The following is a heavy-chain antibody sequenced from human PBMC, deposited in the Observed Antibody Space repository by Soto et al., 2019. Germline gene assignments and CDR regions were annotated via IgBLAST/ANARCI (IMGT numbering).Heavy chain of an antibody. CDR2: INSDGGTT. V-gene: IGHV3-74*01. CDR3: ASPSGSYFYGLDV. CDR1: GFTFSNYW. J-gene: IGHJ6*02. D-gene: IGHD3-10*01. Sequence: EVQLVESGGGLVQPGGSLRLSCAASGFTFSNYWMYWVRQAPGKGLVWVSRINSDGGTTSYADAVKGRFTISRDNAKNTLYLQMNSLRAEDTAVYYCASPSGSYFYGLDVWGQGTTVTVSS.